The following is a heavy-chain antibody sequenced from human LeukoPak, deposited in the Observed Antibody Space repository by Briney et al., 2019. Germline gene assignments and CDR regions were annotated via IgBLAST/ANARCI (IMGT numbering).Heavy chain of an antibody. CDR3: ARPIKDARYCSSTSCNGFDA. CDR1: GGTFSSFA. D-gene: IGHD2-2*01. Sequence: GASVKVSCKASGGTFSSFAISWVRQAPGQGPEWMGGFIPIFGIPNYAPKFQGRVTITADESTSTAYMELSSLRSEDTAVYYCARPIKDARYCSSTSCNGFDAWGQGTLVTVSS. V-gene: IGHV1-69*13. J-gene: IGHJ3*01. CDR2: FIPIFGIP.